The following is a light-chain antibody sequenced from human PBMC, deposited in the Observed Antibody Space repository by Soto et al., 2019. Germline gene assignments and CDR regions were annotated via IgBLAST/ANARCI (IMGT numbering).Light chain of an antibody. J-gene: IGKJ5*01. Sequence: EIVLTHSPATLSLSPGERATLSCRASQSVSSYLAWCQQKPGQAPRLLIYDASNRATGIPARFSGSGSGTDFTLTISSLEPEDFAVYYCQQRSNWPSITFGQGTRLEIK. CDR1: QSVSSY. V-gene: IGKV3-11*01. CDR3: QQRSNWPSIT. CDR2: DAS.